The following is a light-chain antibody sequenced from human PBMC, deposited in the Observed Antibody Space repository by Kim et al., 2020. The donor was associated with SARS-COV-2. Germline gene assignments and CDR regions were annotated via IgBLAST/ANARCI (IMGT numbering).Light chain of an antibody. CDR1: QSVSNSY. J-gene: IGKJ1*01. CDR2: GAS. Sequence: EIVLTQSPGTLSLSPGERATLSCRASQSVSNSYLAWYQQKPGQAPRLLIYGASSRATGIPDRFSGSGSGTDFTLTISRLEPEDFAVYYWQQYGSSPGTFGQGTKVDIK. V-gene: IGKV3-20*01. CDR3: QQYGSSPGT.